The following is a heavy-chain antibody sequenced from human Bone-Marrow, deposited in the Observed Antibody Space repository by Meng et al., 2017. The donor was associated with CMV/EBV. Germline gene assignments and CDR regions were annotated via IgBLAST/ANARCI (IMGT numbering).Heavy chain of an antibody. D-gene: IGHD6-25*01. V-gene: IGHV1-8*01. J-gene: IGHJ3*02. CDR2: MNPNSGNT. Sequence: ASVKVSCKASGYTFTSYDINWVRQATGQGLEWMGWMNPNSGNTGYAQKFQGRVTMTRNTSISTAYMELSSLRSEDTAVYYCARGALKQRLMGSPFDIWGQGTMVTVSS. CDR3: ARGALKQRLMGSPFDI. CDR1: GYTFTSYD.